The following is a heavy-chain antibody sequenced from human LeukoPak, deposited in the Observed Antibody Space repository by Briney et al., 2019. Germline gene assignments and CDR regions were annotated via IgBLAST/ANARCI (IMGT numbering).Heavy chain of an antibody. CDR3: AREYCTTNNCYNWGLGY. Sequence: GGSLRLSCAASGFSFSTYTMRWVRQAPGKGLEYVSGIASNGGNKDYANSVKSRFTISRDNSKNTVYLQMGSLRAEDMAVYYCAREYCTTNNCYNWGLGYWGQGTLVTVSS. CDR2: IASNGGNK. CDR1: GFSFSTYT. V-gene: IGHV3-64*01. D-gene: IGHD2-2*02. J-gene: IGHJ4*02.